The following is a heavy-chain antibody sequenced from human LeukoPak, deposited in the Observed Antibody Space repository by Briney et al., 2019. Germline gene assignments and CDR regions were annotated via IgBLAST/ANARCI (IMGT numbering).Heavy chain of an antibody. J-gene: IGHJ6*03. CDR2: ISWDGGST. V-gene: IGHV3-43D*03. CDR1: GFTFDDYA. D-gene: IGHD3-3*01. Sequence: GSLRLSCAASGFTFDDYAMHWVRQAPGKGLEWVSLISWDGGSTYYADSVKGRFTISRDNSKNSLYLQMNSLRAEDTALYYCAKDRYDFWSGSTIQYYYYMDVWGKGTTVTVSS. CDR3: AKDRYDFWSGSTIQYYYYMDV.